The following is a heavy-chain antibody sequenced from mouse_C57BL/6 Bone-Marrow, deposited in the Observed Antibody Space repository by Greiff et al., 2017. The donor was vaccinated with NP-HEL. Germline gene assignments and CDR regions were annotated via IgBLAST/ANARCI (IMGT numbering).Heavy chain of an antibody. D-gene: IGHD2-5*01. CDR1: GFTFSDYY. CDR3: ARKTNSNYLYYFDY. V-gene: IGHV5-16*01. CDR2: INYDGSST. Sequence: EVKLVESEGGLVQPGSSMKLSCTASGFTFSDYYMAWVRQVPEKGLEWVANINYDGSSTYYLDSLKSRFIISRDNAKNILYLQMNSLKSEDTATYYGARKTNSNYLYYFDYWGQGTTLTVSS. J-gene: IGHJ2*01.